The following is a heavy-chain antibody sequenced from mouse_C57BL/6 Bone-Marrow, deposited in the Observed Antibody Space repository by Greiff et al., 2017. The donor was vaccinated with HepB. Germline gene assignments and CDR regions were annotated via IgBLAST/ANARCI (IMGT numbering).Heavy chain of an antibody. V-gene: IGHV14-3*01. CDR3: AIFITTVVGKYYAMDY. J-gene: IGHJ4*01. Sequence: VQLQQSVAELVRPGASVKLSCTASGFNIKNTYMHWVKQRPEQGLEWIGRIDPANGNTKYAPKFQGKATITADTSSNTAYLQLSSLTSEDTAIYYCAIFITTVVGKYYAMDYWGQGTSVTVSS. CDR1: GFNIKNTY. CDR2: IDPANGNT. D-gene: IGHD1-1*01.